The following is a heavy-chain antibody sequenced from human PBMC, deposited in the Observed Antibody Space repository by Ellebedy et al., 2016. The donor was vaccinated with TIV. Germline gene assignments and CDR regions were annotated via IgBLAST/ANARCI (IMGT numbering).Heavy chain of an antibody. D-gene: IGHD1-26*01. CDR3: ARVTSRGSSSRWFDP. CDR2: IYPGDSDT. V-gene: IGHV5-51*01. J-gene: IGHJ5*01. CDR1: GYSFTTNW. Sequence: GESLKISXKGSGYSFTTNWIAWVRQMPGKGLEWMGIIYPGDSDTRYSPSFEGQVTISADKSLSTAYLEWRSLKASDTAMFYCARVTSRGSSSRWFDPWGQGTLVTVSS.